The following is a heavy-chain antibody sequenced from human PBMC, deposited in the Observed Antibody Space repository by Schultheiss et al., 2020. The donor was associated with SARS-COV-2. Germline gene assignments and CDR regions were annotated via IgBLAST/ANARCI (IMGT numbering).Heavy chain of an antibody. CDR3: AREFELGVYGMDV. CDR1: GYTFIGYY. CDR2: INAGNGNT. J-gene: IGHJ6*02. D-gene: IGHD3/OR15-3a*01. V-gene: IGHV1-3*01. Sequence: ASVKVSCKASGYTFIGYYMHWVRQAPGQGLEWMGWINAGNGNTKYSQKFQGRVTITRDTSASTAYMELSSLRSEDTAVYYCAREFELGVYGMDVWGQGTTVTVSS.